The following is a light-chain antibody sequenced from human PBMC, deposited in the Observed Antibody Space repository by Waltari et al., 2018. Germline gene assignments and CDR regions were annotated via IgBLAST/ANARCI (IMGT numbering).Light chain of an antibody. V-gene: IGKV2-30*01. CDR3: MQGTHWPPWT. CDR1: QSLLYSDGNTY. J-gene: IGKJ1*01. CDR2: KIS. Sequence: EVVLTQSPLSLPVTLGQPASISGRSGQSLLYSDGNTYLNWFQQRPGQSPRRLIYKISNREFGVPDRFSGSGSGTNFTLKINRVEAEDVGLYYCMQGTHWPPWTFGQGTKVEIK.